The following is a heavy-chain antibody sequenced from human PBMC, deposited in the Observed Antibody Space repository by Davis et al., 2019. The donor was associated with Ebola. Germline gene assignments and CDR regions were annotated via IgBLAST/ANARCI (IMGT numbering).Heavy chain of an antibody. J-gene: IGHJ5*02. CDR3: ARDIPSSYNWFDP. D-gene: IGHD2-15*01. Sequence: GESLKISCKGSGYSFNNYWISWVRQLPGKGLEWLGRIDPSDSYTNYSPSFQGHITIPVDRSVSSVFLQWSSLRASDTAIYYCARDIPSSYNWFDPWGQGTQVTVSS. CDR1: GYSFNNYW. CDR2: IDPSDSYT. V-gene: IGHV5-10-1*01.